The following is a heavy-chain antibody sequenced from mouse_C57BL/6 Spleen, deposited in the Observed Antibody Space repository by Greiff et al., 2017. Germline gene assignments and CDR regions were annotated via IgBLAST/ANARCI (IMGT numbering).Heavy chain of an antibody. CDR3: ARGGWLLYWYFDV. J-gene: IGHJ1*03. V-gene: IGHV1-53*01. Sequence: VQLQQPGTELVKPGASVKLSCKASGYTFTSYWMHWVKQRPGQGLEWIGNINPSNGGTNYNEKFKSKATLTVDKSSSTAYMQLSSLTSEDSAVYYCARGGWLLYWYFDVWGTGTTVTVSS. D-gene: IGHD2-3*01. CDR1: GYTFTSYW. CDR2: INPSNGGT.